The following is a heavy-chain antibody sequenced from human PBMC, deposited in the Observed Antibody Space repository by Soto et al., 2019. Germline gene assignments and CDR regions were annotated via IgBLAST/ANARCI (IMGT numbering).Heavy chain of an antibody. Sequence: QLQLQESGPGLVKPSETLSLTCTVSGGSISSSSYYWGWIRQPPGKGLEWIGSIYYSGSTYYNPSLKSRVTQSVDTSKNQFSLKLSSVTAADTAVYYCASPVRIHDSGDYDGFGWFEPWGQGTLVTVSS. CDR1: GGSISSSSYY. D-gene: IGHD4-17*01. CDR2: IYYSGST. V-gene: IGHV4-39*01. J-gene: IGHJ5*02. CDR3: ASPVRIHDSGDYDGFGWFEP.